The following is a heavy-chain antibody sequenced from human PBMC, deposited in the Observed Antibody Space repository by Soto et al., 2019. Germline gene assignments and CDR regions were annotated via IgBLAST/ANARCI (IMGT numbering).Heavy chain of an antibody. Sequence: ASVKVSCKASGYTFTSYAMHWVRQAPGQRLEWMGWINAGNGNTKYSQKFQGRVTITRDTSASTAYMELSSLRSEDTAVYYCGRYCISTSCYVNGFDYWGQGTLVTVSS. J-gene: IGHJ4*02. CDR1: GYTFTSYA. CDR2: INAGNGNT. CDR3: GRYCISTSCYVNGFDY. V-gene: IGHV1-3*01. D-gene: IGHD2-2*01.